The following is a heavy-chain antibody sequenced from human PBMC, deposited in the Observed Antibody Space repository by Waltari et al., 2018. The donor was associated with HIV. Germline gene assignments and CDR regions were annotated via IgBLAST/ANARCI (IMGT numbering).Heavy chain of an antibody. CDR2: FYYSGRT. D-gene: IGHD3-22*01. Sequence: QVQLQESGPGLVKPSQTLSLTCTVSGGSISSGGYYWSWIRQHPGKGLEWIGYFYYSGRTDNNPSLKSRVTRAVDTSKNQFSLKLSSVTAADTAVYYCARDKDSSGYHFDYWGQGTLVTVSS. CDR1: GGSISSGGYY. J-gene: IGHJ4*02. CDR3: ARDKDSSGYHFDY. V-gene: IGHV4-31*03.